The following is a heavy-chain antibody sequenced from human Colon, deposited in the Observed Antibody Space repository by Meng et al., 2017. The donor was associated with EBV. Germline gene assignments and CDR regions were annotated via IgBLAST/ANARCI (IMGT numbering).Heavy chain of an antibody. V-gene: IGHV4-4*02. Sequence: QGQRQESGPGLVKPSGTLSLPCGVSGVSISSNIRWTWVRQPPGKGLEWIGDIDDSGSTNYNPSLNSRISISLDKSKNHFSLKVNSVTAADTAVYYCARGKQDAWELLAYWGQGALVTVSS. CDR3: ARGKQDAWELLAY. CDR2: IDDSGST. CDR1: GVSISSNIR. J-gene: IGHJ4*02. D-gene: IGHD1-26*01.